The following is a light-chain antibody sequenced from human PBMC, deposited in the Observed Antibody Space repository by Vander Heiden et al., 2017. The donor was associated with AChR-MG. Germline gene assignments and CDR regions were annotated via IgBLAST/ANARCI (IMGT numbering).Light chain of an antibody. Sequence: DIQLTQSPSSLSPSVGDRVSFTCQASQDISNYLNWYQHKPGEAPKLLIYDASHLETGVPSRFSGSGSGKDFTFTIISLQPEDMATYYCQQYDNRPLNFGGGTKVEI. CDR3: QQYDNRPLN. CDR2: DAS. J-gene: IGKJ4*01. CDR1: QDISNY. V-gene: IGKV1-33*01.